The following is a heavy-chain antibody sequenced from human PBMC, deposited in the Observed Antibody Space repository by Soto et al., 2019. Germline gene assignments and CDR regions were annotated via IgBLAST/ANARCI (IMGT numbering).Heavy chain of an antibody. CDR1: GGSFSGYY. D-gene: IGHD3-3*01. V-gene: IGHV4-34*01. CDR3: ARVEVVFGVVTDGVDY. Sequence: SETLSLTCAVYGGSFSGYYWSWIRQPPGKGLEWIGEIHHSGSTNYNPSLKSRVTISVDTSKNQFSLKLSSVTAADTAVYYCARVEVVFGVVTDGVDYWGQGTLVT. J-gene: IGHJ4*02. CDR2: IHHSGST.